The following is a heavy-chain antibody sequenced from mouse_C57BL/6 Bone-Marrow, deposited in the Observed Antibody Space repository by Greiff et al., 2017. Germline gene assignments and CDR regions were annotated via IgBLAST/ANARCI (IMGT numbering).Heavy chain of an antibody. V-gene: IGHV14-4*01. D-gene: IGHD2-1*01. J-gene: IGHJ3*01. CDR3: TTVYGKDEFAY. CDR2: IDPENGDT. Sequence: VQLQQSGAELVRPGASVKLSCTASGFNIKDDYMHWVKQRPEQGLEWIGWIDPENGDTEYASKFQGKATITADTSSNTAYLQLSSLTSEDTAVDDCTTVYGKDEFAYGDRGTGVTVS. CDR1: GFNIKDDY.